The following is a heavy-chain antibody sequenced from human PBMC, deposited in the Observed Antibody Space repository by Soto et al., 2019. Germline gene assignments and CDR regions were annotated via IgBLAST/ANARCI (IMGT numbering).Heavy chain of an antibody. V-gene: IGHV3-23*01. CDR3: AKGEGWYYYGSGVFDY. J-gene: IGHJ4*02. CDR1: GFTFSSYA. D-gene: IGHD3-10*01. CDR2: ISGSGGST. Sequence: QTGGSLRLSCAASGFTFSSYAMSWVRQAPGKGLEWVSAISGSGGSTYYADSVKGRFTISRDNSKNTLYLQMNSLRAEDTAVYYCAKGEGWYYYGSGVFDYWGQGTLVTVSS.